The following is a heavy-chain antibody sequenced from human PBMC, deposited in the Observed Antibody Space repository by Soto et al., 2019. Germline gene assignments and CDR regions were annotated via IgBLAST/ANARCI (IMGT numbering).Heavy chain of an antibody. CDR3: AKLVIGYCSGNTCEDY. Sequence: VQLLESGGGLIQPGGSLRLSCAASGFTFSYGIHWLRQAPGKGLEWVAYISYDSSNKFYGDSVKGRFTISRDNSKNTQFLKMTSLRAEDTAVYYCAKLVIGYCSGNTCEDYWGQGTLVAVSS. J-gene: IGHJ4*02. CDR2: ISYDSSNK. D-gene: IGHD2-15*01. V-gene: IGHV3-30*18. CDR1: GFTFSYG.